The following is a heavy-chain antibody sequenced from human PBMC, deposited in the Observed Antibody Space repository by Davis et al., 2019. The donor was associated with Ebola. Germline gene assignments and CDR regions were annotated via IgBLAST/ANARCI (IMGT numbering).Heavy chain of an antibody. CDR2: IYHSGST. CDR3: ARGKPFGSSFWFDP. V-gene: IGHV4-30-2*01. D-gene: IGHD6-13*01. J-gene: IGHJ5*02. Sequence: MPSETLSLTCAVSGGSISSGGYSWSWIRQPPGKGLEWIGYIYHSGSTYYNPSLKSRVTISVDSSKNQFSLKLSSVTAADTAVYYCARGKPFGSSFWFDPWGQGTLVTVSS. CDR1: GGSISSGGYS.